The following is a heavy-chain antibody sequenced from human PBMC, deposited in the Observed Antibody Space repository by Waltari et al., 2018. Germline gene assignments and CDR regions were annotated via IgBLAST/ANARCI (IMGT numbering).Heavy chain of an antibody. D-gene: IGHD1-26*01. Sequence: EVQLLESGGGLVQHGGSLLLSCVASGSSFSSYAMSWVRQVPGKGLEWVSSISASSDSTHFAASVKGRFIISRDNSENTLYLRMNSLRVEDSAIYYCVCFYTDYSGRHDYWGQGTLVTVSS. CDR1: GSSFSSYA. CDR2: ISASSDST. J-gene: IGHJ4*02. V-gene: IGHV3-23*01. CDR3: VCFYTDYSGRHDY.